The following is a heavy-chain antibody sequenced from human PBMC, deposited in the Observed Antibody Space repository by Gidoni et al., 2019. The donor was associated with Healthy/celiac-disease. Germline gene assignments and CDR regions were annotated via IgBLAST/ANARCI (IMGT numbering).Heavy chain of an antibody. CDR2: INSAGSST. V-gene: IGHV3-74*01. CDR3: AREHDCSGGSCYQPAYYYYYGMDV. D-gene: IGHD2-15*01. J-gene: IGHJ6*02. Sequence: EVQLVESGGGSVQPGGSLRLSCAASGFTFSSYWMLWVRQAPGQGLVWVSRINSAGSSTSYADSVKGRFTISRDNAKNTLYLQMNSLRAEDTAVYYCAREHDCSGGSCYQPAYYYYYGMDVWGQGTTVTVSS. CDR1: GFTFSSYW.